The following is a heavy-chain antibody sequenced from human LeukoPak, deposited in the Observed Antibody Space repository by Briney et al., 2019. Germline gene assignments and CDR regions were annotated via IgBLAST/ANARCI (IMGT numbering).Heavy chain of an antibody. Sequence: GGSLRLSCVASGFQFSNFAMSWVRQAPGKGLEWVSAISGSGGSTYYADSVKGRFTISRDNSKNTLYLQMNSLRAEDTAVYYCAKTSSTFDYWGQGTLVTVSS. V-gene: IGHV3-23*01. CDR1: GFQFSNFA. J-gene: IGHJ4*02. CDR2: ISGSGGST. D-gene: IGHD6-13*01. CDR3: AKTSSTFDY.